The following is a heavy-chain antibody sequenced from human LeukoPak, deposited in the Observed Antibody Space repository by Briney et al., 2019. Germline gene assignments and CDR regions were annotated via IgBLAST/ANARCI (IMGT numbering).Heavy chain of an antibody. D-gene: IGHD3-22*01. CDR1: GFTFSDYT. CDR3: ARERGDSSGYYLNAFDY. CDR2: ISRSSTYI. Sequence: AGGSLRLSCAASGFTFSDYTINWVRQAPGKGLEWVSSISRSSTYIYYADSVKGRFTISRDNAKTSVYLQMDGLRAEDTAVYYCARERGDSSGYYLNAFDYWGQGTLVTVSS. V-gene: IGHV3-21*04. J-gene: IGHJ4*02.